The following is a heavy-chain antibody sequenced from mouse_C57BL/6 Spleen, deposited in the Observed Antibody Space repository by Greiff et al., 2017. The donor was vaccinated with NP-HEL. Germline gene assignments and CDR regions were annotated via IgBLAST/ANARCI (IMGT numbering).Heavy chain of an antibody. CDR3: ARQPSNYVGAMDY. J-gene: IGHJ4*01. CDR2: IWSDGST. CDR1: GFSLTSYG. Sequence: QVQLKESGPGLVAPSQSLSITCTVSGFSLTSYGVHWVRQPPGKGLEWLVVIWSDGSTNYNSALKSRLSISKDNSKSQGFLKMNSLQTDDTAMYYCARQPSNYVGAMDYWGQGTSVTVSS. D-gene: IGHD2-5*01. V-gene: IGHV2-6-1*01.